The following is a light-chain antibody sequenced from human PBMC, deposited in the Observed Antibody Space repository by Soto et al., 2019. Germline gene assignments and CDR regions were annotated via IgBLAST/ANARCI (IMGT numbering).Light chain of an antibody. J-gene: IGKJ1*01. CDR3: KHYHSYPWT. CDR1: QTINNW. V-gene: IGKV1-5*01. CDR2: HAS. Sequence: DIQMTQSPSTLSASIGDRVTITCRASQTINNWLAWYQQKPGKAPNLLIYHASNLETGVPSRFSGSAFGTEFTLTISSLQPDDFATYYCKHYHSYPWTFGQGTKVEIK.